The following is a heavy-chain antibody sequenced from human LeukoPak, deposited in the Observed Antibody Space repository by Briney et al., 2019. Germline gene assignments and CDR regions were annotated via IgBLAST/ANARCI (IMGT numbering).Heavy chain of an antibody. D-gene: IGHD2-21*02. CDR3: ARVFRGVVTSNWFDP. CDR1: GGSITGHY. CDR2: VYDNGNT. J-gene: IGHJ5*02. Sequence: TSETLSLTCTVSGGSITGHYWTWIRQSPGKGLEWIGFVYDNGNTNYNSSLQSRVTMSVDTSTNQLSLKMTSVTAADTAIYYCARVFRGVVTSNWFDPWGQGTLVTVSS. V-gene: IGHV4-59*11.